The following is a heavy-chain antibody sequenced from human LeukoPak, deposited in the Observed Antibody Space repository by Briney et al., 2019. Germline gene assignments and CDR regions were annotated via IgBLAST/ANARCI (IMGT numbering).Heavy chain of an antibody. J-gene: IGHJ4*02. D-gene: IGHD3-16*01. CDR3: AGGVNY. V-gene: IGHV3-23*01. CDR2: ISTSGGST. CDR1: GFTFSTYA. Sequence: GGSLRLSCAASGFTFSTYAMSWVRQAPGKGLEWVSGISTSGGSTYYADSVKGRFTISRDNSKDTLYLQMNSPRAEDTAVYYCAGGVNYWGQGTLVTVSS.